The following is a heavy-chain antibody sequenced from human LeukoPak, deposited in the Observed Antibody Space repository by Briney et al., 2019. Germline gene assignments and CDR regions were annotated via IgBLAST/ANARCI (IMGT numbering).Heavy chain of an antibody. D-gene: IGHD2-2*01. CDR3: AREGGIDCSSTSCYESGFDY. CDR1: GFTFSSYS. J-gene: IGHJ4*02. Sequence: GGSLRLSSAASGFTFSSYSMNWVRQAPGKGLEWVSSISSSSSYIYYADSVKGRFTVSRDNAKNSLYLQMNSLRAEDTAVYYCAREGGIDCSSTSCYESGFDYWGQGTLVTVSS. V-gene: IGHV3-21*01. CDR2: ISSSSSYI.